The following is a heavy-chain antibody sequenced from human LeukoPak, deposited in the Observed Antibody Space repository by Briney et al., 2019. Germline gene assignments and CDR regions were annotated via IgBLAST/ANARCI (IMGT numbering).Heavy chain of an antibody. V-gene: IGHV4-61*01. D-gene: IGHD7-27*01. Sequence: SETLSLTCTVSGGSVNSGSYFWSWIRQPPGKGLEWIGYIQNSARTNYNPSLESRVTISVDSSKDQFSLRLSSVTAADTAVYYCARANFNWGVDYWGQGTLVTVSS. CDR3: ARANFNWGVDY. CDR2: IQNSART. CDR1: GGSVNSGSYF. J-gene: IGHJ4*02.